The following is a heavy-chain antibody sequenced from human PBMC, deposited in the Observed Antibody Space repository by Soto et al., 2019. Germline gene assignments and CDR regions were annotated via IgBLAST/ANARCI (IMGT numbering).Heavy chain of an antibody. J-gene: IGHJ5*02. Sequence: QITLKESGPTLVKPTQTLTLTCSFSGFSLTTSGVGVAWIRQPPGKALEWLALIYWDDDKRYSPSLKSRLTITKDPSKNQVVLKMTNMDPVDTATYYCAHSRYGSGTNWFDPWGQGTLVTVSS. D-gene: IGHD3-10*01. V-gene: IGHV2-5*02. CDR1: GFSLTTSGVG. CDR2: IYWDDDK. CDR3: AHSRYGSGTNWFDP.